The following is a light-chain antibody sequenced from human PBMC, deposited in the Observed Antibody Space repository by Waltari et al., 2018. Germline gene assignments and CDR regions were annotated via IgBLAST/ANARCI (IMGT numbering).Light chain of an antibody. V-gene: IGKV3-15*01. Sequence: ETAMTQSPATLSVSPGARVTLSCRASRSVGSSLAWYQQIPGQPPRLLIHSASTGATGLPARFSGSGSGTDFTLTISSLQSEDFAVYYCQQYSNWPPITFGQGTRLEIK. CDR2: SAS. J-gene: IGKJ5*01. CDR1: RSVGSS. CDR3: QQYSNWPPIT.